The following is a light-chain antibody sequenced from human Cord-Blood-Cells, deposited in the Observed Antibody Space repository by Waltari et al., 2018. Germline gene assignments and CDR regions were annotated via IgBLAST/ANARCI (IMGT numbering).Light chain of an antibody. Sequence: QSALTQPASVSGSPGQSITISCTGTSSYVGSYNLVSWYQQHPGKAPKPMIYEGSKRPSGVSNRFSGSKSGNTASLTISGLQAEDEADYYCCSYAGSRVFGGGTKLTVL. J-gene: IGLJ3*02. CDR1: SSYVGSYNL. CDR2: EGS. CDR3: CSYAGSRV. V-gene: IGLV2-23*01.